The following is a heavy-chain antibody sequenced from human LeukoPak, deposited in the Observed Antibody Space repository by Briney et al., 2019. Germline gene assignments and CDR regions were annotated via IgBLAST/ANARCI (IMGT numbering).Heavy chain of an antibody. V-gene: IGHV4-59*08. J-gene: IGHJ4*02. D-gene: IGHD1-26*01. Sequence: SETLSLNCTVSGVSISSYYWSWLRQPPGKGLEWIGYIFYSGNTIYNPSLKRRVTISVDTSKNHFSLRLRSVTAADTAVYYCSRLAAISGSDYPDDWGQGTLVTVSS. CDR3: SRLAAISGSDYPDD. CDR2: IFYSGNT. CDR1: GVSISSYY.